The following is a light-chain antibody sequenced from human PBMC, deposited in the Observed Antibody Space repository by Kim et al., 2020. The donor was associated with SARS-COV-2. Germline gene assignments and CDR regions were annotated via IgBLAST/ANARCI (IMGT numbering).Light chain of an antibody. J-gene: IGKJ1*01. V-gene: IGKV1-5*03. CDR2: KAY. CDR1: QSVSTW. CDR3: QQYNSYSRT. Sequence: ASVGERVSISFRGSQSVSTWLAWYQRRPRKAPKHLIYKAYTLETGVPSRFSGRGSGTEFTLTLCCLQTDDFATYYCQQYNSYSRTFGQRTKV.